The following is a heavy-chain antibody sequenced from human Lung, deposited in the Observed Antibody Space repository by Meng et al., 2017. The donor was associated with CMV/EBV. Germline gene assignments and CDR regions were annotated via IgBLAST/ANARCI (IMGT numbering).Heavy chain of an antibody. V-gene: IGHV3-7*01. J-gene: IGHJ4*02. D-gene: IGHD2-2*01. CDR3: ARDPGYCSSTSCSGFFDY. CDR1: GFTFSSYW. Sequence: SXAASGFTFSSYWMSWVRQAPGKGLEWVANIKQDGGEKYYVDSVKGRFTISRDNAKNSLYLQMNSLRAEDTAVYYCARDPGYCSSTSCSGFFDYWGQGTLVTVSS. CDR2: IKQDGGEK.